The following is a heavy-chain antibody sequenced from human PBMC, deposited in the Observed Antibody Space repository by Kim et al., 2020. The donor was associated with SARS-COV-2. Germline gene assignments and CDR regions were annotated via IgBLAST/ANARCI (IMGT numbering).Heavy chain of an antibody. Sequence: GGSLRLSCAASGFTFSSYSMNWVRQAPGKGLEWVSYISSSSSTIYYADSVKGRFTISRDNAKNSLYLQMNSLRDEDTAVYYCARSWGRSIVVVIRSPGYYGMDVWGQGTTVTVSS. CDR3: ARSWGRSIVVVIRSPGYYGMDV. CDR1: GFTFSSYS. J-gene: IGHJ6*02. CDR2: ISSSSSTI. V-gene: IGHV3-48*02. D-gene: IGHD3-22*01.